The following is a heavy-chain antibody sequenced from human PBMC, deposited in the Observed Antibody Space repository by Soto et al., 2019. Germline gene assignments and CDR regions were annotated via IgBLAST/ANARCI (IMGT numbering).Heavy chain of an antibody. D-gene: IGHD3-10*02. CDR3: ATXSPCPGTSSHPLDY. CDR1: GFTFSSYG. J-gene: IGHJ4*02. Sequence: GGSLRLSCAASGFTFSSYGMHWVRQAPGKGLEWVAVIWYDGSNKYYADSVKGRFTISRDNSKNTLYLQMNSLRAEDTAVYFCATXSPCPGTSSHPLDYWGQGTQVTVSS. CDR2: IWYDGSNK. V-gene: IGHV3-33*01.